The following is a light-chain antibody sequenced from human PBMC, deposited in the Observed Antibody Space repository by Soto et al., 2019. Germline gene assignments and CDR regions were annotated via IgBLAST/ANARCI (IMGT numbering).Light chain of an antibody. CDR2: DVN. CDR1: SSYVGHYDY. Sequence: QSALTQPASVSGSPGQSITISCTGTSSYVGHYDYVSWYQQHPGKAPRLMIYDVNNRPSGVSNRFSGSKSGNTASLTISGLQAEDEADYYCNSYSTSSTPLVFGGGTKLTVL. J-gene: IGLJ2*01. V-gene: IGLV2-14*03. CDR3: NSYSTSSTPLV.